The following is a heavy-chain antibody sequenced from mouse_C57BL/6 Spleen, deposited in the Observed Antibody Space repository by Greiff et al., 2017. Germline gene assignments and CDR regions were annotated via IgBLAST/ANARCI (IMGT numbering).Heavy chain of an antibody. Sequence: EVKLVESGGGLVKPGGSLKLSCAASGFTFSSYAMSWVRQTPEKRLEWVATISDGGSYTYYPDNVKGRFTISRDNAKNNLYLQMSHLKSEDTAMYYCAREEDYGPWFAYWGQGTLVTVSA. CDR2: ISDGGSYT. CDR1: GFTFSSYA. D-gene: IGHD1-2*01. CDR3: AREEDYGPWFAY. J-gene: IGHJ3*01. V-gene: IGHV5-4*01.